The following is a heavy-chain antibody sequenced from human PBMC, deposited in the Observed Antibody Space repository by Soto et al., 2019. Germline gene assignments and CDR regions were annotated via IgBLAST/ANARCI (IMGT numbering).Heavy chain of an antibody. V-gene: IGHV1-3*01. D-gene: IGHD3-22*01. J-gene: IGHJ4*02. CDR3: ARGAGPMIEWH. Sequence: ASVKVPCKASGYTFTSYAMHWVRQAPGQRLEWMGWINAGNGNTKYSQKFQGRVTITRDTSASTAYMELSSLRSEDRAVYYCARGAGPMIEWHWGQGTLVTVSS. CDR2: INAGNGNT. CDR1: GYTFTSYA.